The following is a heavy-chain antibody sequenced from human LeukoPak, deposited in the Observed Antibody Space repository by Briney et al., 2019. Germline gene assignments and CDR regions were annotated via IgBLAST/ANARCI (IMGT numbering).Heavy chain of an antibody. CDR3: ARGPYGDYDDY. D-gene: IGHD4-17*01. Sequence: GASVKVSCKASGGTFSSYAISWVRQAPGQGLEWMGGIIPIFGTANYAQKFQGRVMITADESTSTAYMELSSLRSEDTAVYYCARGPYGDYDDYWGQGTLVTVSS. CDR2: IIPIFGTA. CDR1: GGTFSSYA. J-gene: IGHJ4*02. V-gene: IGHV1-69*13.